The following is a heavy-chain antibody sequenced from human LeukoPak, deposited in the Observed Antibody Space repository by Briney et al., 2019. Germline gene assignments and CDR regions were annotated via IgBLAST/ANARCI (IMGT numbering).Heavy chain of an antibody. J-gene: IGHJ3*02. V-gene: IGHV1-18*01. Sequence: ASVKVSCKASGYTFTSYGISWVRQAPGQGLEWMGWISAYNGNTNYAQKLQGRVTMTTDTSTSTAYMELRSLRSDDTAVYYCARDLDYGDYRPDAFDIWGQGTMVTVSS. CDR2: ISAYNGNT. CDR3: ARDLDYGDYRPDAFDI. D-gene: IGHD4-17*01. CDR1: GYTFTSYG.